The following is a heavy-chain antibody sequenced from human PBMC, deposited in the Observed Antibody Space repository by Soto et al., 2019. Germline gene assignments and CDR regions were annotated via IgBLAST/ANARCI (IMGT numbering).Heavy chain of an antibody. J-gene: IGHJ5*02. Sequence: GSLRLSCAASGFTFSDYYMSWIRQPPGKGLEWIGEINHSGSTNYNPSLKSRVTISVDTSKNQFSLKLSSVTAADTAVYYCAAGAARPDENKKNNWFDPWGQGTLVTVSS. D-gene: IGHD6-6*01. CDR1: GFTFSDYY. CDR2: INHSGST. V-gene: IGHV4-34*08. CDR3: AAGAARPDENKKNNWFDP.